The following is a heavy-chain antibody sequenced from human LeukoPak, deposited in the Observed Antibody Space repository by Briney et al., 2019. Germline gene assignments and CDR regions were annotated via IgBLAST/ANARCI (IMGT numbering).Heavy chain of an antibody. V-gene: IGHV4-34*01. CDR1: GASFSDSY. CDR2: IHHSGFT. CDR3: SRGGLGGSAFDI. Sequence: SETLSLTCVVSGASFSDSYWGWIRQPPGRGLEWIGEIHHSGFTNYNPSLKSRVTISVDTSKNQLSLKLTSVTAADTAVYYCSRGGLGGSAFDIWGQGTMVTVSS. D-gene: IGHD3/OR15-3a*01. J-gene: IGHJ3*02.